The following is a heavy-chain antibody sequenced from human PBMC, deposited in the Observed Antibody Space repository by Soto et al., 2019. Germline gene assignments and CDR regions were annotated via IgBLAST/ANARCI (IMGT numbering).Heavy chain of an antibody. CDR1: GGSFSGYY. Sequence: SETLSLTCAVYGGSFSGYYWSWIRQPPGKGLEWIGEINHSGSTNYNPSLKSRVTISGDTSKNQFSLKLSSVTAADTAVYYCARFNSSSWYTFSYYYGMDVWGQGTTVIGSS. J-gene: IGHJ6*02. CDR3: ARFNSSSWYTFSYYYGMDV. CDR2: INHSGST. V-gene: IGHV4-34*01. D-gene: IGHD6-13*01.